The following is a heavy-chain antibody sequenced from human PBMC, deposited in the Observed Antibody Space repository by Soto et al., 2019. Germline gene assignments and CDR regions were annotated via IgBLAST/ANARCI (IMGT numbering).Heavy chain of an antibody. CDR2: ISYDGSNK. CDR1: GFTFSSYG. Sequence: PGGSLRLSCAASGFTFSSYGMHWVRQAPGKGLEWVAVISYDGSNKYYADSVKGRFTISRDNSKNTLYLQMNSLRAEDTAVYYCEKDRSSGWYFEGMDVWGQGTTVTVSS. J-gene: IGHJ6*02. CDR3: EKDRSSGWYFEGMDV. D-gene: IGHD6-19*01. V-gene: IGHV3-30*18.